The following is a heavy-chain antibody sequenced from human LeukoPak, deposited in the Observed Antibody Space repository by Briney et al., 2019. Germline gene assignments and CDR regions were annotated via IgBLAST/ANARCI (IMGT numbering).Heavy chain of an antibody. Sequence: GGSLRLSCAASGFIFSSYGMHWVRQAPGKGLEWVAFIRYDGSKKYYADSVKGRFTISRDNSKNTLYLQMDSLRAEDTALYYCARVSDISVAAYFDYWGQGTLVTVSS. CDR3: ARVSDISVAAYFDY. D-gene: IGHD6-19*01. V-gene: IGHV3-30*02. J-gene: IGHJ4*02. CDR1: GFIFSSYG. CDR2: IRYDGSKK.